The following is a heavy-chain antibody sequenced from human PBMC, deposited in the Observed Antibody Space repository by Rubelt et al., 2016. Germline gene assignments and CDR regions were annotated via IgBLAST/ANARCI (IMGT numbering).Heavy chain of an antibody. V-gene: IGHV4-59*01. CDR2: IYGSGSI. D-gene: IGHD6-19*01. CDR1: GGSISSYY. J-gene: IGHJ4*02. Sequence: QMQLQESGPGLVQPSETLSLTCTVSGGSISSYYWSWIRQPPGQGLEWIGYIYGSGSINYNPSLKSRVTISVDTSKNQFSLKLSSVTAADTAVYYCARGSGWYFYWGQGTLVTVSS. CDR3: ARGSGWYFY.